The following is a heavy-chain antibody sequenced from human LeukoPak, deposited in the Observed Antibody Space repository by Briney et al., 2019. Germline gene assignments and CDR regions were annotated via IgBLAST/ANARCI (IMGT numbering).Heavy chain of an antibody. CDR3: ARGVAAAGMDYYYGMDV. CDR1: GYTFTGYY. V-gene: IGHV1-2*04. CDR2: INPNSGGT. D-gene: IGHD6-13*01. J-gene: IGHJ6*04. Sequence: GASVKVSCKASGYTFTGYYMHWVRQAPGQGLEWMGWINPNSGGTNYAQKFQGWVTMTRDTSISTAYMELSRLRSDDTAVYYCARGVAAAGMDYYYGMDVWGKGTTVTVSS.